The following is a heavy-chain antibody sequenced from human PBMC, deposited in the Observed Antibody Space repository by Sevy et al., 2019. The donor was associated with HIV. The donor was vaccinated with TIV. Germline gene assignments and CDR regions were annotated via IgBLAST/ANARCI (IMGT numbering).Heavy chain of an antibody. D-gene: IGHD3-22*01. Sequence: GGSLRLSCAASGFTFSNAWMSWVRQAPGKGLEWVGRIKSKTDGGTTDYAAPVKGRFTISRDDSKTTQYQKMNSLKNDDTAVYYCTTAGHYDSRGYYYDWYFDLWGRGTLATVSS. J-gene: IGHJ2*01. CDR1: GFTFSNAW. CDR3: TTAGHYDSRGYYYDWYFDL. CDR2: IKSKTDGGTT. V-gene: IGHV3-15*01.